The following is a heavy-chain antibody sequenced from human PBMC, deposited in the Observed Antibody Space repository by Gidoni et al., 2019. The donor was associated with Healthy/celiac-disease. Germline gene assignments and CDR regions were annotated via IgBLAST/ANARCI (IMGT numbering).Heavy chain of an antibody. CDR2: TRNKANSYTT. V-gene: IGHV3-72*01. CDR3: AREGSSWAFDY. D-gene: IGHD6-13*01. J-gene: IGHJ4*02. CDR1: GFTFSDHY. Sequence: EVQLVESGGGLVQPGGSLRLSCAASGFTFSDHYMDWVRQAPGKGLEWVGRTRNKANSYTTEYAASVKGRFTSSRDDSKNSLYLQMNSLKTEDTAVYYCAREGSSWAFDYWGQGTLVTVSS.